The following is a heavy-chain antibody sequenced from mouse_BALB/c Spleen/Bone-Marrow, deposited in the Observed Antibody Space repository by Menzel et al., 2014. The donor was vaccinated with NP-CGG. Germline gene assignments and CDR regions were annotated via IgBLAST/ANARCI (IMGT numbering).Heavy chain of an antibody. J-gene: IGHJ2*01. D-gene: IGHD2-2*01. CDR1: GFSFDSYG. V-gene: IGHV5-9-2*01. Sequence: EVQLVESGGGLVKPGGSLKVSCTASGFSFDSYGMSWVRQTPEKRLEWVATITNGGNYTYYPDSVKGRFTISRDNVKNNLYLQMRSLRSEDTALYYCVRNYYGYDGYFDYWGQGTTLTVSS. CDR3: VRNYYGYDGYFDY. CDR2: ITNGGNYT.